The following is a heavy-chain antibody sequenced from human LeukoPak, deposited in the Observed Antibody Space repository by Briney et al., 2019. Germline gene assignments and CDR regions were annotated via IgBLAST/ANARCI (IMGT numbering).Heavy chain of an antibody. V-gene: IGHV1-69*04. CDR1: GGTFSSYA. J-gene: IGHJ4*01. Sequence: GSSVTVSCKSSGGTFSSYAISWVRQAPGRGREWMGRIIPILGIANYAQKFQGRVTITADKSTSTAYMELSSLRSEDTAVYYCARDSVPAAIGWDYWGHGTLVTVSS. CDR3: ARDSVPAAIGWDY. CDR2: IIPILGIA. D-gene: IGHD2-2*01.